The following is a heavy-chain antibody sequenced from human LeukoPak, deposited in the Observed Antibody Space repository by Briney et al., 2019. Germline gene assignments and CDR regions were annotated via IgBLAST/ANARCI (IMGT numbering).Heavy chain of an antibody. CDR1: EFNFSSYW. CDR2: IKQDGSET. J-gene: IGHJ6*02. CDR3: TRDGMEV. Sequence: GGSLRLSCAASEFNFSSYWMIWVRQAPGKGLEWVANIKQDGSETYYVDSVKGRFTISRDNAENSLYLQMNSLRAEDTAVYFCTRDGMEVWGQGTTVIVSS. V-gene: IGHV3-7*01.